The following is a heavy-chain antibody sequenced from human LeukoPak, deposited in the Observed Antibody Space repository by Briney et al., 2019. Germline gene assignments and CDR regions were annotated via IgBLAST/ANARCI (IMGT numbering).Heavy chain of an antibody. J-gene: IGHJ6*02. CDR3: ATYYGSGSYHASYYYYGMDV. CDR1: GGSFSGYY. V-gene: IGHV4-59*01. CDR2: IYYSGST. D-gene: IGHD3-10*01. Sequence: SETLSLTCAVYGGSFSGYYWSWIRQPPGKGLEWIGYIYYSGSTNYNPSLKSRVTISVDTSKNQFSLKLSSVTAADTAVYYCATYYGSGSYHASYYYYGMDVWGQGTTVTVSS.